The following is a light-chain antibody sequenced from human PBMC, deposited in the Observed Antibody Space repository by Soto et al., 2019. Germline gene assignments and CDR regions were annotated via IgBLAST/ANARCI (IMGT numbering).Light chain of an antibody. V-gene: IGKV3-15*01. Sequence: EIVMTQSPATLSVSPGERATLSCRASQTISSNLTWYQQKPGLPPRLLFYSASSRATGIPARFSGSGSGTEFTLTISILQSEDFAVYYCQQYNDWPWTLGQGTKVDIK. CDR2: SAS. J-gene: IGKJ1*01. CDR3: QQYNDWPWT. CDR1: QTISSN.